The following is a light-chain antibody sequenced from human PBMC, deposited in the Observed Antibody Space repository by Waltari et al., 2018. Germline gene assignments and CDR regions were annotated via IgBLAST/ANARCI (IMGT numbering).Light chain of an antibody. J-gene: IGLJ2*01. CDR1: GSGFRDYDF. Sequence: QSALTQPPSASGSPGQSVTISCTGSGSGFRDYDFVSWYQQHPGKAPKVILYEVSKRSAGVPDRFSGSKSCNTASLTVSRLQADDEADYYCSSFAGRWIFGGGTKLTVL. CDR3: SSFAGRWI. V-gene: IGLV2-8*01. CDR2: EVS.